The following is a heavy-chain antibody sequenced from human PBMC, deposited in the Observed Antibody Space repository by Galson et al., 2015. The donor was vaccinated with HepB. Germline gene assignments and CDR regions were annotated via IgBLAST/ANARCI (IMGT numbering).Heavy chain of an antibody. Sequence: SLRLSCAASGFTVSSNYMSWVRQAPGKGLEWVSVIHSGGSTYYADSVKGRFTISRDNSKNTLYLQMNSLRAEDTAVYYCATDSYSSENDHWGRGTLVTVSS. CDR2: IHSGGST. D-gene: IGHD6-25*01. CDR3: ATDSYSSENDH. V-gene: IGHV3-53*01. CDR1: GFTVSSNY. J-gene: IGHJ4*02.